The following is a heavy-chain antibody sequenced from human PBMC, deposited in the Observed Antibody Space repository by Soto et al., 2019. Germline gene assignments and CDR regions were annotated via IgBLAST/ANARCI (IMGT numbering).Heavy chain of an antibody. V-gene: IGHV4-4*02. D-gene: IGHD6-13*01. CDR1: GGSITSDDNW. CDR2: IYHSGST. J-gene: IGHJ4*02. Sequence: QVQLQESGPGLVKPSGTLSLTCAVSGGSITSDDNWWSWVRQPPGKGLEWIGEIYHSGSTNYNPSLNSRVTRSVDKSKNQSSLKMTSVTAADTAVYYCVSSSWYSLDYWGQGTLVTVSS. CDR3: VSSSWYSLDY.